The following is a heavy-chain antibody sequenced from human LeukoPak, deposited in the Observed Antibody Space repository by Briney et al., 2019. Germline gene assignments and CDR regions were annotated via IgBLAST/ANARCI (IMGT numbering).Heavy chain of an antibody. Sequence: ASVKVSCKASGYTFTSNHIRWVRQAPGQGLEWMGVLNPGGGSTSNAQNFQGRLIITRDRSTNTVYMVLSSLRSEDTAVYYCARAIKSYCGGDCYSGWFGPWGQGTLVTVSS. CDR1: GYTFTSNH. D-gene: IGHD2-21*01. CDR2: LNPGGGST. CDR3: ARAIKSYCGGDCYSGWFGP. J-gene: IGHJ5*02. V-gene: IGHV1-46*03.